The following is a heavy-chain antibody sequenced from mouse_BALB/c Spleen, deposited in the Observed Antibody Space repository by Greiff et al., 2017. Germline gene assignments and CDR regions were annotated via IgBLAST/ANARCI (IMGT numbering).Heavy chain of an antibody. CDR1: GFTFSSYG. D-gene: IGHD1-1*01. Sequence: EVKLMESGGDLVKPGGSLKLSCAASGFTFSSYGMSWVRQTPDKRLEWVATISSGGSYTYYPDSVKGRFTISRDNAKNTLYLQMSSLKSEDTAMYYCERHDGSSRYYYAMDYWGQGTSVTVSS. CDR2: ISSGGSYT. J-gene: IGHJ4*01. CDR3: ERHDGSSRYYYAMDY. V-gene: IGHV5-6*01.